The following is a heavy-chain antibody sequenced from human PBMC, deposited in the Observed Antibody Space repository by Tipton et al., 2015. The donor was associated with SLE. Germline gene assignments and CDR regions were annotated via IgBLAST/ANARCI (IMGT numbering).Heavy chain of an antibody. Sequence: TLSLTCAVYGGSFSSYYWSWIRQPPGKGLEWIGYIYYSGSTYYNPSLKSRVTISVDTSKNQFSLKLSSVTAADTAVYYCARAYSGSRMDAFDIWGQGTMVTVSS. CDR1: GGSFSSYY. CDR2: IYYSGST. V-gene: IGHV4-59*04. CDR3: ARAYSGSRMDAFDI. J-gene: IGHJ3*02. D-gene: IGHD1-26*01.